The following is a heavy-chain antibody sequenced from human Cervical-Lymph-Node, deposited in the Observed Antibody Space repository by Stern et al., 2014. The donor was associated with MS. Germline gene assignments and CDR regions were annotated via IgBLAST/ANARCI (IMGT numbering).Heavy chain of an antibody. CDR3: ARRSGSYSFDY. Sequence: VQLVQSGAEVKKPGASVKVSCKPTGYTFTNYGISWVRQAPGQGLEWMGWNSTYNGRTNYAQKLQGSLTMTRDTSTSTAYMDLRSLTSDDTAVYYCARRSGSYSFDYWGQGTLVTVSS. CDR1: GYTFTNYG. V-gene: IGHV1-18*01. CDR2: NSTYNGRT. J-gene: IGHJ4*02. D-gene: IGHD1-26*01.